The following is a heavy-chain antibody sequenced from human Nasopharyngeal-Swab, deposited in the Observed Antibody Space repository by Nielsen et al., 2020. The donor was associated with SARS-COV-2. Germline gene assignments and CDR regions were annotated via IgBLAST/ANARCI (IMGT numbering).Heavy chain of an antibody. V-gene: IGHV4-34*01. J-gene: IGHJ4*02. CDR1: GGSFSGYY. CDR3: ARARTEYGDYADYFDY. Sequence: GSLRLSCAVYGGSFSGYYWSWIRQPPGKGLEWIGEINHSGSTNYNPSLKSRVTISVDTSKNQFSLKLSSVTAADTAVYYCARARTEYGDYADYFDYWGQGTLVTVSS. CDR2: INHSGST. D-gene: IGHD4-17*01.